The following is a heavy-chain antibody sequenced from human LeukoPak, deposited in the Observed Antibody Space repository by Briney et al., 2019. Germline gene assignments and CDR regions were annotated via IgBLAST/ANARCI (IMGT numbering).Heavy chain of an antibody. CDR1: GYTFTGYY. CDR3: ARDLRRLRFPDY. D-gene: IGHD4-17*01. Sequence: ASVEVSCKASGYTFTGYYMHWVRQAPGQGVEWMGWINPNSGGTNYAQKLQGRVTMTTDTSTSTAYMELRSLRSDDTAVYYCARDLRRLRFPDYWGQGTLVTVSS. V-gene: IGHV1-2*02. J-gene: IGHJ4*02. CDR2: INPNSGGT.